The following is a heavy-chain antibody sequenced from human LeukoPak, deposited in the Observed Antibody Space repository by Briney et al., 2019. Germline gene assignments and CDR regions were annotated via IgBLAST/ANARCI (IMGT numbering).Heavy chain of an antibody. CDR3: ARDGDAFDI. CDR2: ISSGSTTI. Sequence: GGSLRLSCAASGFTFSSYSMNWVRQAPGKGLEWVSYISSGSTTIYYADSVKGRFTISRFTISRDNAKNSLYLKMNSLRDEDTAVYYCARDGDAFDIWGQGTMVTVSS. CDR1: GFTFSSYS. J-gene: IGHJ3*02. V-gene: IGHV3-48*02.